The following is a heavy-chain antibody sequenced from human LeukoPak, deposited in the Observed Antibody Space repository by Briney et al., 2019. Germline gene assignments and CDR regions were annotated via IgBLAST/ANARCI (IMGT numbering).Heavy chain of an antibody. CDR3: TRVGGIYYMDV. CDR1: GFTFSGSA. CDR2: IRSKANSYAT. J-gene: IGHJ6*03. D-gene: IGHD1-14*01. V-gene: IGHV3-73*01. Sequence: GGSLTLSCAASGFTFSGSAMHWVRQASGKGLEWVGRIRSKANSYATAYAASVKGRFTISRDDSKNTAYLQMNSQKTEDTAVYYCTRVGGIYYMDVWGKGTTVTVSS.